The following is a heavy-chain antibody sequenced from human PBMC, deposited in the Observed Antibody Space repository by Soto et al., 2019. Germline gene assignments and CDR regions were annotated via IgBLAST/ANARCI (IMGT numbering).Heavy chain of an antibody. J-gene: IGHJ5*02. CDR3: AKEKISTSCCNWFDP. V-gene: IGHV3-23*01. CDR2: ISGSGGST. D-gene: IGHD2-2*01. Sequence: PSETLSLTCTVSGGSISSGGYSWSWVSQAPGKGLEWVSAISGSGGSTYYADSVKGRFTISRDNSKNTLYLQMNSLRAEDTAVYYCAKEKISTSCCNWFDPWGQGTLVTVSS. CDR1: GGSISSGGYS.